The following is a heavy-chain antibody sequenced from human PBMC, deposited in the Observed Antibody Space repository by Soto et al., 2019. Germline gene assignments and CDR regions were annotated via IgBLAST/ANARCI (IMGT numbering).Heavy chain of an antibody. V-gene: IGHV3-21*01. Sequence: EVQLVESGGGLVKPGGSLRLSCAASGFTFNTYDMNWVRQAPGKGLERVSSITTSSAYIYYADSRKGRITISRDNAKNSLFLQMNSLRAEDTAVYYCVRSGTARLLRHSWFDTWGQGTLVTVSS. D-gene: IGHD2-21*01. CDR1: GFTFNTYD. CDR2: ITTSSAYI. J-gene: IGHJ5*02. CDR3: VRSGTARLLRHSWFDT.